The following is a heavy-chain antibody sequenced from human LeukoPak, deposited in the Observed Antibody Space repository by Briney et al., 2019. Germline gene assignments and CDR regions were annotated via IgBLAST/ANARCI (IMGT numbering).Heavy chain of an antibody. Sequence: PGGSLRLSCAASGFSFNMFPMHWVRQAPGKGLECVAVISYDGNNKYYADSVNGRFTISRDNSKNTLYLQMNSLRAEDTAVYYCARRTPLYCSGGSCYTNWGQGTLVTVSS. CDR1: GFSFNMFP. D-gene: IGHD2-15*01. J-gene: IGHJ4*02. CDR2: ISYDGNNK. CDR3: ARRTPLYCSGGSCYTN. V-gene: IGHV3-30*14.